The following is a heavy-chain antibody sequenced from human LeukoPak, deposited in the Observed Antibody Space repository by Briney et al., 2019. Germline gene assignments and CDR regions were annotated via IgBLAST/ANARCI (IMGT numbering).Heavy chain of an antibody. CDR1: GFTFDDYG. Sequence: GGSLRLSCAASGFTFDDYGMSWVRQAPGKGLEWVSGINWNGGSTGYADSVKGRFAISRDNAKNSLYLQMNSLRAEDTALYYCARGYCSSTSCYFDYWGQGTLVTVSS. D-gene: IGHD2-2*01. CDR3: ARGYCSSTSCYFDY. CDR2: INWNGGST. V-gene: IGHV3-20*04. J-gene: IGHJ4*02.